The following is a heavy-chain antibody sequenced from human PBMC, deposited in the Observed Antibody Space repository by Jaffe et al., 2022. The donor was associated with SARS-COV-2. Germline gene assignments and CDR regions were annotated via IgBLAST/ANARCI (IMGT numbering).Heavy chain of an antibody. V-gene: IGHV2-5*02. CDR2: IYWDDDK. CDR3: AHRPYSAAGGYLRTKNWFDP. Sequence: QITLKESGPTLVKPTQTLTLTCTFSGFSLSTSGVGVGWIRQPPGKALEWLALIYWDDDKRYSPSLKSRLTITKDTSKNQVVLTMTNMDPVDTATYYCAHRPYSAAGGYLRTKNWFDPWGQGTLVTVSS. D-gene: IGHD6-13*01. CDR1: GFSLSTSGVG. J-gene: IGHJ5*02.